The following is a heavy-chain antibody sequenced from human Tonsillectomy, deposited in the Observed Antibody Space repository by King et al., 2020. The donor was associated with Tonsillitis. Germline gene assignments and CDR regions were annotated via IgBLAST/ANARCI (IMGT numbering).Heavy chain of an antibody. J-gene: IGHJ3*02. Sequence: DVQLVESGGGLVQPGGSLRFSCAASGFTFSSYWMSWVRQAPGKGLEWVANIKQDGSEKYYVDSVKGRFTISRDNAKNSLYLQMNSLRAEDTAVYYCARDLREWEDTSDAAFDIWGQGTMVTVSS. CDR2: IKQDGSEK. CDR1: GFTFSSYW. D-gene: IGHD1-26*01. V-gene: IGHV3-7*01. CDR3: ARDLREWEDTSDAAFDI.